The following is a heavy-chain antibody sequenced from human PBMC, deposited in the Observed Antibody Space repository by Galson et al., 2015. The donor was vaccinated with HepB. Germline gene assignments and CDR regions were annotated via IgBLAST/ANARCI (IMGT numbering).Heavy chain of an antibody. Sequence: QSGAEVKKPGESLKISCQASGYNFFNYWIVWVRQMPGRGLEWMGVIYPDDSDTKYSPSLQGQVTISADKSITTAYVQLHSLKASDTAMYYCARHGQPGGSGYYYEMDVWGQGTTVTVSS. CDR3: ARHGQPGGSGYYYEMDV. CDR2: IYPDDSDT. V-gene: IGHV5-51*01. CDR1: GYNFFNYW. J-gene: IGHJ6*02. D-gene: IGHD6-13*01.